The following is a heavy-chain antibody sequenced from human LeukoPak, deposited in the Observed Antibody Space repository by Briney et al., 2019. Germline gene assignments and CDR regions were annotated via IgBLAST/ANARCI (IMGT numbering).Heavy chain of an antibody. Sequence: PSETLSLTCTVSGYSISSGYYWGWIRQPPGKGLEWIGSIYHSGSTYYNPSLKSRVTISVDTSKNQFSLKLSSVTAADTAVYYCARGLRRVGVRGVRMDVWGQGTTVTVSS. V-gene: IGHV4-38-2*02. J-gene: IGHJ6*02. CDR3: ARGLRRVGVRGVRMDV. CDR2: IYHSGST. D-gene: IGHD3-10*01. CDR1: GYSISSGYY.